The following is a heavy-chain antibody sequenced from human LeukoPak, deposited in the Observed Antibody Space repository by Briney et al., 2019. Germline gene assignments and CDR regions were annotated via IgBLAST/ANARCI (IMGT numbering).Heavy chain of an antibody. CDR3: ARAADGCSDASCYGY. V-gene: IGHV4-61*02. CDR2: ISTSGGT. J-gene: IGHJ4*02. Sequence: RTSQTLSLTCSVSGGSISSGIYYWSWIRQPAGKGLEWIGRISTSGGTNYNPSLKSRVNISIDTSKSQFSLKLNSVTAADTAVYYCARAADGCSDASCYGYWGQGTLVTVSS. CDR1: GGSISSGIYY. D-gene: IGHD2-2*01.